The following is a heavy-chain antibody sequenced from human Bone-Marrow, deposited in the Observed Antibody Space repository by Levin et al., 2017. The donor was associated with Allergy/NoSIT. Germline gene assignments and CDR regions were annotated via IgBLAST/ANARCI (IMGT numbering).Heavy chain of an antibody. D-gene: IGHD5-18*01. Sequence: ASVKVSCVASGFTVGNNYMSWVRQAPGKGLEWVSVIYSGGSTYYADSVKGRFTVSRDSSKNILFLQMNSLTAEDPAVYYCAGYTANDYWGRGTLVTVSS. CDR3: AGYTANDY. CDR2: IYSGGST. V-gene: IGHV3-53*01. J-gene: IGHJ4*02. CDR1: GFTVGNNY.